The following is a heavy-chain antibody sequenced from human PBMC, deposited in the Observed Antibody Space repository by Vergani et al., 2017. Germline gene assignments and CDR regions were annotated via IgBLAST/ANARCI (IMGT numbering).Heavy chain of an antibody. J-gene: IGHJ5*02. V-gene: IGHV1-69*08. D-gene: IGHD5-24*01. CDR1: GGTFSSYT. Sequence: QVQLVQSGAEVKKPGSSVKVSCKASGGTFSSYTISWVRQAPGQGLEWMGRIIPILGIANSAQKFQGRVTLTADKSTSTAYMELSTLRSEDTAVYYCARDRGDGYNTHNWFDPWGQGTLVTVSS. CDR3: ARDRGDGYNTHNWFDP. CDR2: IIPILGIA.